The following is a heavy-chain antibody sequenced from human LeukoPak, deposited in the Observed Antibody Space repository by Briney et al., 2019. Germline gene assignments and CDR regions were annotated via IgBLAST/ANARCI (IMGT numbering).Heavy chain of an antibody. CDR3: AREARAHYYDSSGYYYGRGFDY. CDR2: INAGNGNT. V-gene: IGHV1-3*01. Sequence: ASVKVSCKASGYTFTNYAMNWVRQAPGQRLEWMGWINAGNGNTKYSQKFQGRVTITRDTSASTAYMELSSLRSEDTAVYYCAREARAHYYDSSGYYYGRGFDYWGQGTLVTVSS. D-gene: IGHD3-22*01. J-gene: IGHJ4*02. CDR1: GYTFTNYA.